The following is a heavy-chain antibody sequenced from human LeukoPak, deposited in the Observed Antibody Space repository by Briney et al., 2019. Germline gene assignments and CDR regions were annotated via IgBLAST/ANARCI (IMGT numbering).Heavy chain of an antibody. Sequence: GGSLRLSCAASGFTFSSSGMHWVRQAPGKGLDWVAVISYDGSNIYYADSVKGRFSISRDNSKKTLYLQMNSLRTEDTAVYYCAKWRRGHYYGSGTELDYWGQGTLVTVSS. CDR3: AKWRRGHYYGSGTELDY. CDR1: GFTFSSSG. J-gene: IGHJ4*02. D-gene: IGHD3-10*01. V-gene: IGHV3-30*18. CDR2: ISYDGSNI.